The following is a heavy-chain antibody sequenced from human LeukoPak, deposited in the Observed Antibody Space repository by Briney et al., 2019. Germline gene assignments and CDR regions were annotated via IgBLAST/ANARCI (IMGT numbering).Heavy chain of an antibody. CDR2: IYYSGST. D-gene: IGHD4-17*01. J-gene: IGHJ4*02. CDR3: ARDQYGDYFDY. CDR1: GGSISSYY. V-gene: IGHV4-59*01. Sequence: SETLSLTCTVSGGSISSYYWSWIRQPPGRGLEWIGYIYYSGSTNYNPPLKSRVTISVDTSKNQFSLKLSSVTAADTAVYYCARDQYGDYFDYWGQGTLVTVSS.